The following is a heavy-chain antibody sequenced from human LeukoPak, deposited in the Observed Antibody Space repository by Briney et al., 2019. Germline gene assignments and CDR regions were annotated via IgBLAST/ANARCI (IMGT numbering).Heavy chain of an antibody. J-gene: IGHJ4*02. CDR1: GFTFSNYA. CDR2: IGDSGGSS. V-gene: IGHV3-23*01. Sequence: GGALRLSCAASGFTFSNYAISWVRQAPGKGLEWVSAIGDSGGSSYYADSVRGRFTISRDNSKNTLYLQMNSLRAEDTAVYYCARGGYSSSWYHFDYWGQGTLVTVSS. CDR3: ARGGYSSSWYHFDY. D-gene: IGHD6-13*01.